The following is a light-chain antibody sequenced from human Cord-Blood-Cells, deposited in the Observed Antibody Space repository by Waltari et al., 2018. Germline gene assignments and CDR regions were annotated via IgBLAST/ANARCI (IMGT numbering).Light chain of an antibody. Sequence: QSALTQPASVSGSPGQSIPISCTGTSWYVGGHHYFSWYKQHPGKAPKLMIYDVSTRPSGVSNRFSGSKSGNTASLTISGLQAEDEADYYCSSYTSSSTRVFGGGTKLTVL. CDR1: SWYVGGHHY. CDR3: SSYTSSSTRV. V-gene: IGLV2-14*01. J-gene: IGLJ3*02. CDR2: DVS.